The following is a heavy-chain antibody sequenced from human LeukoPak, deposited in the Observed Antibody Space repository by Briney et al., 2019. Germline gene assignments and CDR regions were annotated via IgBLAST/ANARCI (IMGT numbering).Heavy chain of an antibody. J-gene: IGHJ6*03. D-gene: IGHD3-10*01. CDR3: ARVEEGYGSGRRGNFYYYYMDV. CDR1: GGSISTSSYY. Sequence: SETLPLTCTVSGGSISTSSYYWGWIRQPPGKGLEWIGSISYSGSTYYNPSLKSRVTISVDTSKNQFSLKLSPVTTADTAVYYCARVEEGYGSGRRGNFYYYYMDVWGKGTTVTISS. V-gene: IGHV4-39*07. CDR2: ISYSGST.